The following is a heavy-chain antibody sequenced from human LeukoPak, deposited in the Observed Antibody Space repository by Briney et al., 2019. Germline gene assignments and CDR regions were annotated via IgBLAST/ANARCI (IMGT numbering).Heavy chain of an antibody. CDR3: ARSKDIVVVPAAISYWYSDL. CDR1: GGSISSSSYY. J-gene: IGHJ2*01. Sequence: PSETLSLTCTVSGGSISSSSYYWGWIRQPPGKGLEWIGSIYYSGSTYYNPSLKSRVTISVDTSKNQFSLMLSSVTAADTAVYYCARSKDIVVVPAAISYWYSDLWGRGTLVTVSS. V-gene: IGHV4-39*07. D-gene: IGHD2-2*01. CDR2: IYYSGST.